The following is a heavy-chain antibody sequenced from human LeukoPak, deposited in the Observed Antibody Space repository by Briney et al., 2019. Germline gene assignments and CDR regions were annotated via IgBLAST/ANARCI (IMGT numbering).Heavy chain of an antibody. CDR1: GFTFSDYY. J-gene: IGHJ4*02. CDR3: ARDAGGYYPDY. D-gene: IGHD3-22*01. Sequence: GGSLRLSCAACGFTFSDYYMSWIRQAPGKGLEWVSYITSSSYTNYADSVKGRFTISRDNARNSLYLQMNSLRPEDTAVYYCARDAGGYYPDYWGQGTLVTVSS. V-gene: IGHV3-11*06. CDR2: ITSSSYT.